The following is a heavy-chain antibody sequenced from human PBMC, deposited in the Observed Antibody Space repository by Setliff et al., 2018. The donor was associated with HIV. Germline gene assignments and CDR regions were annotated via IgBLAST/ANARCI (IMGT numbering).Heavy chain of an antibody. CDR2: IYHSGTT. CDR1: GSFISSGYF. J-gene: IGHJ5*02. Sequence: LSLTCTVSGSFISSGYFWGWIRQSPGKGLEWIGSIYHSGTTYYNPSLESRVTISVDTSKNQLSLEMRSVTAADTAVFYCARGGTSSNWFRAWGQGTLVTVSS. CDR3: ARGGTSSNWFRA. V-gene: IGHV4-38-2*02. D-gene: IGHD2-2*01.